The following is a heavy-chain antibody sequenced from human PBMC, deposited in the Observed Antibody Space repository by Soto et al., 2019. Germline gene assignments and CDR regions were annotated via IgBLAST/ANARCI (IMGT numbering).Heavy chain of an antibody. CDR2: MSAYNGNT. CDR3: ARAPPPPDY. CDR1: GYTFASYA. J-gene: IGHJ4*02. Sequence: QVQLVQSGAEVKKPGASVKVSCKASGYTFASYAISWMRQAPGQGLEWMGWMSAYNGNTNYAQKLQGRVTMTTDTSTSTASMELTSLRSDDTAVYSCARAPPPPDYWGQGTLVTVSS. V-gene: IGHV1-18*01.